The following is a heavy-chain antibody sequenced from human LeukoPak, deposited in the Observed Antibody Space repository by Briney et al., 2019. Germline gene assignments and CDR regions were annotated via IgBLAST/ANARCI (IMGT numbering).Heavy chain of an antibody. CDR1: GFTFSSYG. J-gene: IGHJ5*02. CDR2: IRYDGSNK. V-gene: IGHV3-30*02. Sequence: GGSLRLSCAASGFTFSSYGMHWVRQAPGKGLEWVAFIRYDGSNKYYADSVKGRFTISRDNSKNTLYLQMNSLRAEDKAVYYCAKDKPEWYNWKNWFDPWGQGTLVTVSS. CDR3: AKDKPEWYNWKNWFDP. D-gene: IGHD1-20*01.